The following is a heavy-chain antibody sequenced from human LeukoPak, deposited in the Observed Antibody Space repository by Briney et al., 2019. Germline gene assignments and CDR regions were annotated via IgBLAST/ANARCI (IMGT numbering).Heavy chain of an antibody. CDR2: IKSKTDGGTT. Sequence: GGSLRLSCAASGFTFSNAWMNWVRQAPGKGLEWVGRIKSKTDGGTTDYAAPVKGRFTISRDDSKSTLYLQMNSLKTEDTAVYYYTTDPDVLRYFDWLLPSGDYWGQGTLVTVSS. V-gene: IGHV3-15*07. CDR3: TTDPDVLRYFDWLLPSGDY. D-gene: IGHD3-9*01. J-gene: IGHJ4*02. CDR1: GFTFSNAW.